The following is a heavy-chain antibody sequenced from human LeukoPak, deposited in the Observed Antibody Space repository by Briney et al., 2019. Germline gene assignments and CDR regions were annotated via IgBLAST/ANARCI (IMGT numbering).Heavy chain of an antibody. V-gene: IGHV3-21*01. CDR1: GFTFSSYS. CDR2: ISTTSGNL. CDR3: ARRAPSHDFDD. J-gene: IGHJ4*02. Sequence: GGSLRLSCAASGFTFSSYSMNWVRQAPGKGLEWVAAISTTSGNLYYADSVKGRFTISRDNAKNSPYLQMNSLRVEDTAVYYCARRAPSHDFDDWGQGTLVTVSS.